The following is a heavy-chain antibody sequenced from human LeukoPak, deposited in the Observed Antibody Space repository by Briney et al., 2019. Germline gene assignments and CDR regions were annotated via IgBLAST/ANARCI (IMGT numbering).Heavy chain of an antibody. J-gene: IGHJ4*02. D-gene: IGHD3-22*01. CDR2: ISGSGGNT. CDR3: ARVPYDSSGYPFDY. Sequence: GGSLRLSCGASGFPFSSYAMTWVRQAPGKGLEWVSGISGSGGNTYYADSVKGRFTISRDNAKNTLYLQMNSLRAEDTAVYYCARVPYDSSGYPFDYWGQGTLVTVSS. CDR1: GFPFSSYA. V-gene: IGHV3-23*01.